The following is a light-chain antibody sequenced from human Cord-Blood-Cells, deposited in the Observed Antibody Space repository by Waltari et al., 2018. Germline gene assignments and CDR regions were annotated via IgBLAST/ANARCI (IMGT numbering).Light chain of an antibody. CDR1: SSAVGGYNY. Sequence: QSALTQPPSASGSPGQSVTISCTGTSSAVGGYNYVSLDQQHPGKPPKLMIYVVRKRPSGVPDRFSGSKSGNTSSLTVTGLQAEDEAEYYCSSYAGSNNLFGGGTKLTVL. J-gene: IGLJ3*02. V-gene: IGLV2-8*01. CDR3: SSYAGSNNL. CDR2: VVR.